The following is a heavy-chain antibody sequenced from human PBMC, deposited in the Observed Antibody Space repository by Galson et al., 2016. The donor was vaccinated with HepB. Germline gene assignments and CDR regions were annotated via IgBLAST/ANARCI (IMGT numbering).Heavy chain of an antibody. D-gene: IGHD5-12*01. J-gene: IGHJ4*02. CDR2: SYYSGST. V-gene: IGHV4-59*01. Sequence: SETLSLTCTVSGGSISSYFWGWIRQPPGKGLDWIGHSYYSGSTNYNPSLKSRVTISVDTSKNQFSLKLNSVSAADTAVYFCARGSASLVAYWGQGTLVTVSS. CDR3: ARGSASLVAY. CDR1: GGSISSYF.